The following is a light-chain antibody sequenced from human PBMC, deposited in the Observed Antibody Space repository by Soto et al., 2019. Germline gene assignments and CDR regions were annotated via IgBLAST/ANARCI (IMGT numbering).Light chain of an antibody. Sequence: QSVLTQPASVSGSPGQSITISCTGTSSDVGGYNFVSWYQQHPDKAPKLMIYDVTNWPSGVSNRFSGSKSGNTASLTISGLQAEDEADYYCSSYTSISTYVFGTG. CDR3: SSYTSISTYV. CDR1: SSDVGGYNF. CDR2: DVT. J-gene: IGLJ1*01. V-gene: IGLV2-14*01.